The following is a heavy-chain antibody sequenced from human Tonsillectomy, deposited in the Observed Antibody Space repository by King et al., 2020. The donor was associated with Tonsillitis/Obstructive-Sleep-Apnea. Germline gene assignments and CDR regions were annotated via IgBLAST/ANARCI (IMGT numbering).Heavy chain of an antibody. CDR1: GYTFTRYY. CDR2: INPSVGVT. CDR3: ARDDKDDRYFDY. Sequence: VQLVQSGAEVKKPGASLKVSCKAYGYTFTRYYIDWVRQAPGQGLEWMGIINPSVGVTTYAQKFQGRVTMTRDTSTNTVHMELSTLRSEDTAVYYCARDDKDDRYFDYWGQGTLVTVSS. V-gene: IGHV1-46*01. D-gene: IGHD2-15*01. J-gene: IGHJ4*02.